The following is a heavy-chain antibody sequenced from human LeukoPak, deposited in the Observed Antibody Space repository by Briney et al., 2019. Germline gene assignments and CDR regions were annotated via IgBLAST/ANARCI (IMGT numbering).Heavy chain of an antibody. Sequence: ASVKVSCKASGYTFTSYGISWVRQAPGQGLEWMGWISAYNGNTNYAQKLQGRVTMTTDTSTSTAYMELRSLRSDDTAVYYCARDLDILTGSGEFDYWGQGTLVTVSS. CDR1: GYTFTSYG. CDR2: ISAYNGNT. CDR3: ARDLDILTGSGEFDY. D-gene: IGHD3-9*01. J-gene: IGHJ4*02. V-gene: IGHV1-18*01.